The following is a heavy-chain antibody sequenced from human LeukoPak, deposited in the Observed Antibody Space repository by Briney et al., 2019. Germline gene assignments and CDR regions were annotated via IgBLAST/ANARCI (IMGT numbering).Heavy chain of an antibody. CDR2: IYTSGST. Sequence: SETLSLTCTVSSGSISSTNYCWAWIRQPAGKGLEWIGRIYTSGSTNYNPSLKSRVTISVDTSKNQFSLKLSSVTAADTAVYYCARVSYYDSSGYYYGYFQHWGQGTLVTVSS. CDR3: ARVSYYDSSGYYYGYFQH. V-gene: IGHV4-61*02. CDR1: SGSISSTNYC. J-gene: IGHJ1*01. D-gene: IGHD3-22*01.